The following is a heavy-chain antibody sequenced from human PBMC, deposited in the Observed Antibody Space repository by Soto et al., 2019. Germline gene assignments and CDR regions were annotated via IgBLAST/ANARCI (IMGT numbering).Heavy chain of an antibody. CDR2: IYSGGST. J-gene: IGHJ6*02. CDR3: ARGQLTPLYSQYYYGMDV. D-gene: IGHD2-2*01. V-gene: IGHV3-53*01. Sequence: PGGSLRLSCAASGFTVSSNYMSWVRQAPGKWLEWVSVIYSGGSTYYADSVKGRFTISRDNSKNTLYLQMNSLRAEDTAVYYCARGQLTPLYSQYYYGMDVWGQGXTVTVYS. CDR1: GFTVSSNY.